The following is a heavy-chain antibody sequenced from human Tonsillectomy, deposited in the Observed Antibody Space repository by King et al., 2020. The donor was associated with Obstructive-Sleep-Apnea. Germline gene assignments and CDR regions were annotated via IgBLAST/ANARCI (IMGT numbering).Heavy chain of an antibody. D-gene: IGHD3-22*01. V-gene: IGHV3-66*01. CDR2: IYSGCST. CDR3: ARAPAPYYYDSSGNPEMDV. CDR1: GFTVSSNY. Sequence: QLVQSGGGLVQPGGSLRLSCAASGFTVSSNYMSWVRQAPGKGLEWVSVIYSGCSTYYADSVKGRFTISRDNSKNTLYLQMNSRRAEDTAVYYCARAPAPYYYDSSGNPEMDVWGQGTTVTVSS. J-gene: IGHJ6*02.